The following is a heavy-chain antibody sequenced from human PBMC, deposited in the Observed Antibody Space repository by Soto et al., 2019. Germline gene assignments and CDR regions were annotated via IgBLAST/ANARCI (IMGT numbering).Heavy chain of an antibody. J-gene: IGHJ6*02. CDR1: GGSFSGYY. CDR2: INHSGST. CDR3: ARGRGVRAAGKYYYYGMDV. D-gene: IGHD6-13*01. V-gene: IGHV4-34*01. Sequence: SETLSLTCAVYGGSFSGYYWSWIRQPPGKGLGWIGEINHSGSTNYNPSLKSRVTISVDTSKNQFSLKLSSVTAADTAVYYCARGRGVRAAGKYYYYGMDVWGQGTTVTVSS.